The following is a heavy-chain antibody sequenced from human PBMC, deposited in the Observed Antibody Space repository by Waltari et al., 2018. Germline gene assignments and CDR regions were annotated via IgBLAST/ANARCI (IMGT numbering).Heavy chain of an antibody. CDR2: IIPILGIA. CDR1: GGTFSSYA. V-gene: IGHV1-69*10. D-gene: IGHD3-10*01. J-gene: IGHJ4*02. Sequence: QVQLVQSGAEVKKPGSSVKVSCKASGGTFSSYAISWVRQAPGQGLEGMGGIIPILGIANYAQKFQGRVTITADKSTSTAYMELSSLRSEDTAVYYCARLVSSKVRGDHWGQGTLVTVSS. CDR3: ARLVSSKVRGDH.